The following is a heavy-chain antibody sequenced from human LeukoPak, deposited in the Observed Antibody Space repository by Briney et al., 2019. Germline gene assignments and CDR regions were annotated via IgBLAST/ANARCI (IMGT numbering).Heavy chain of an antibody. CDR2: IYPGDSDT. CDR3: ARRETGQLFIDY. V-gene: IGHV5-51*01. J-gene: IGHJ4*02. D-gene: IGHD5-18*01. Sequence: GESLKISCKGSGYRFTSYWIGWVRQMPGKGLEWMGIIYPGDSDTKYSPSFRGQATISADKSISTAYLQWSSLKASDTAMYYCARRETGQLFIDYWGQGTLVTVSS. CDR1: GYRFTSYW.